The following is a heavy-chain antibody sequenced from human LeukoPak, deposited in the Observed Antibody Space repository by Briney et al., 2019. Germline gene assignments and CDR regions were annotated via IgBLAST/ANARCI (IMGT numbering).Heavy chain of an antibody. D-gene: IGHD2-8*01. J-gene: IGHJ6*03. CDR1: GGSISSYY. V-gene: IGHV4-4*07. Sequence: PSETLSLTCTVSGGSISSYYWSWIRQPAGKGLEWIGRIYTSGSTNYNPSLKSRVTMSVDTSKNQFSLKLSSVTAADTAVYYCARMYGPNSYYYYYYMDVWGKGTTVTVSS. CDR3: ARMYGPNSYYYYYYMDV. CDR2: IYTSGST.